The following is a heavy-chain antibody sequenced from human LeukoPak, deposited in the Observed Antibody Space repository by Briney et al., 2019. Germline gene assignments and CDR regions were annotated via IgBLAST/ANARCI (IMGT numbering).Heavy chain of an antibody. CDR1: GFTFSSYS. J-gene: IGHJ4*02. D-gene: IGHD6-13*01. CDR3: ARGRSLADSSSWYFDY. CDR2: ISSSSSYI. V-gene: IGHV3-21*01. Sequence: GGSLRLSCAASGFTFSSYSMNLVRQAPGNGLEWVSSISSSSSYIYYADSVKGRFTISRDNAKNSLYLQMNSLRAEDTAVYYCARGRSLADSSSWYFDYWGQGTLVTVSS.